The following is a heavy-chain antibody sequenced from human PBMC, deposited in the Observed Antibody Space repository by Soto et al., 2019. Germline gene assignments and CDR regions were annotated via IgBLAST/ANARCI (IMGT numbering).Heavy chain of an antibody. CDR1: GYSFTSYW. Sequence: GESLKISCKGSGYSFTSYWIGWVRQMPGKGLEWMGIIYPGDSDTRYSPSFQGQVTISADKSISTAYLQWSSLKASDTAMYYCARSFETAMPTAYGMDVWGQGTTVTVS. J-gene: IGHJ6*02. D-gene: IGHD5-18*01. CDR3: ARSFETAMPTAYGMDV. CDR2: IYPGDSDT. V-gene: IGHV5-51*01.